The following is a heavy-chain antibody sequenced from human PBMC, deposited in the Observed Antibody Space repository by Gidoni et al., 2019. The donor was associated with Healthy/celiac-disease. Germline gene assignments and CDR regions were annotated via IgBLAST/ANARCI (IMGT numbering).Heavy chain of an antibody. CDR2: IYYSGST. Sequence: QVQLQESGPGLVKPSQTLYLTCTVSGGSISSCGYYWSWIRQHPGKGLEWIGYIYYSGSTYYNPSLKSRVTISVDTSKNQFSLKLSSVTAADTAVYYCARDSGGDSHGDIWGQGTMVTVSS. CDR1: GGSISSCGYY. CDR3: ARDSGGDSHGDI. J-gene: IGHJ3*02. D-gene: IGHD2-21*02. V-gene: IGHV4-31*03.